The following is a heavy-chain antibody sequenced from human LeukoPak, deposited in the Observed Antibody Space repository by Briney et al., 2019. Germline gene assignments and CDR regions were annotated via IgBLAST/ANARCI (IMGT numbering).Heavy chain of an antibody. CDR3: ARDGNVVVPAALGGNYYYYMDV. V-gene: IGHV4-4*07. CDR1: GGSISSYY. CDR2: IYTSGST. J-gene: IGHJ6*03. Sequence: SETLSLTCTVSGGSISSYYWSWIRQPAGKGLEWIGRIYTSGSTNYNPSLKSRVTMSVDTSKNQFSLKLSSVTAADTAVYYCARDGNVVVPAALGGNYYYYMDVWGKGTTVTVSS. D-gene: IGHD2-2*01.